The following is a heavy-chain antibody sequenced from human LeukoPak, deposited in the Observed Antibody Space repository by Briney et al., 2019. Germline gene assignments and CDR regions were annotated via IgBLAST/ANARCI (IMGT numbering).Heavy chain of an antibody. V-gene: IGHV3-23*01. CDR1: GFTFSSYG. Sequence: GGSLRLSCAASGFTFSSYGMHWVRQAPGKGLEWVSAISGSGGSTYYADSVKGRFTISRDNSKNTLYLQMNSLRAEDTAVYYCAKDKGVRSTSLDAFDIWGQGTMVTVSS. J-gene: IGHJ3*02. CDR3: AKDKGVRSTSLDAFDI. D-gene: IGHD2-2*01. CDR2: ISGSGGST.